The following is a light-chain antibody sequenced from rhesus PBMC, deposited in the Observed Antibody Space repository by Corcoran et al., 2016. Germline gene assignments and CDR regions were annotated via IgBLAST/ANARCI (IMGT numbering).Light chain of an antibody. V-gene: IGKV1-28*03. CDR3: LQHNSYPCS. Sequence: DIQMTQSPSSLSASVGETVTITCRASQGISSNLNWFQMKPGKAPKLLIYAAYSLESGVPSRCSGSGSGTYLTLTISSLKPEDFAVDYCLQHNSYPCSFGQGTKVEIK. J-gene: IGKJ2*01. CDR2: AAY. CDR1: QGISSN.